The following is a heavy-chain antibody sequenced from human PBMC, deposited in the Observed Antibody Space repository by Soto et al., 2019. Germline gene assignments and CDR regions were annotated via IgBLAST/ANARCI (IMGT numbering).Heavy chain of an antibody. CDR2: IYYSGRS. CDR3: AWGGAQWPGYIDS. D-gene: IGHD6-19*01. V-gene: IGHV4-30-4*08. Sequence: PSQTLSLTCSVYGGSIGGEYSWSWIRQSPEKGREWIGYIYYSGRSYSNPALQSRLSMLLDPSKNQFSLKLRAVTAADTAVYYWAWGGAQWPGYIDSWGQGALVTVSS. CDR1: GGSIGGEYS. J-gene: IGHJ4*02.